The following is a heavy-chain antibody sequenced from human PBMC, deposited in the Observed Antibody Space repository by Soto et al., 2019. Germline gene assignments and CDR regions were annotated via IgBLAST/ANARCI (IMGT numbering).Heavy chain of an antibody. D-gene: IGHD4-4*01. J-gene: IGHJ6*04. CDR2: ISAYNGNT. CDR1: GYTFTSYG. V-gene: IGHV1-18*01. Sequence: ASVKVSCKASGYTFTSYGISWVRQAPGQGLEWMGWISAYNGNTNYAQKLQGRVTMTTDTSTSTAYMELRSLRSDDTAVYYCARDRSAGGRDYSNYLTMDVWGKGTTVTVSS. CDR3: ARDRSAGGRDYSNYLTMDV.